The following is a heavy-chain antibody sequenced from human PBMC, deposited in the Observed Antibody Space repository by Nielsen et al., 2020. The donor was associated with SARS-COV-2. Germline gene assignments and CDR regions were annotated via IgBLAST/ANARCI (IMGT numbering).Heavy chain of an antibody. D-gene: IGHD2-2*01. J-gene: IGHJ4*02. CDR3: ANRYCSSTSCYGGVDN. Sequence: GGSLRLSCAASGFTVTNTKMYWVRQAPGKGLEWVSTLYNGGSTYYADSVKGRFTISRDNSKNTLYLQMSSLRAEDTAVYYCANRYCSSTSCYGGVDNWGQGTLVTVSS. V-gene: IGHV3-53*01. CDR1: GFTVTNTK. CDR2: LYNGGST.